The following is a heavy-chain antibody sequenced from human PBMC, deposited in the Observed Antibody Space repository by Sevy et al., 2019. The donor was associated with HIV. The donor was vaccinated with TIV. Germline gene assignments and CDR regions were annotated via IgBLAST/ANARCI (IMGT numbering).Heavy chain of an antibody. D-gene: IGHD6-19*01. CDR1: GFSFSTNG. CDR2: ISKNGDYN. V-gene: IGHV3-30*18. J-gene: IGHJ5*02. CDR3: AKDRGCSIGWYPRFDP. Sequence: GGSLRLSCAGSGFSFSTNGMHWVRQAPGKGLDWVAVISKNGDYNYYADSVKGRFTISRDNSKNTLFLQMNSLRTEDTAVYYGAKDRGCSIGWYPRFDPWGQGTLVTVSS.